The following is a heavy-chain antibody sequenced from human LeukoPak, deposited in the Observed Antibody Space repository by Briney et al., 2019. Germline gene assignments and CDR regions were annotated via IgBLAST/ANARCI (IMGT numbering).Heavy chain of an antibody. CDR1: GGSISSGSYY. CDR3: ARGGLISGYFDY. D-gene: IGHD2-8*01. CDR2: IYTSGST. J-gene: IGHJ4*02. V-gene: IGHV4-61*02. Sequence: SDTLSLTCTVSGGSISSGSYYWSWIRQPAGKGLEWIGRIYTSGSTNYNPSLKSRVTISVDTSKNQFSLKLSSVTAADTAVYYCARGGLISGYFDYWGQGTLVTVSS.